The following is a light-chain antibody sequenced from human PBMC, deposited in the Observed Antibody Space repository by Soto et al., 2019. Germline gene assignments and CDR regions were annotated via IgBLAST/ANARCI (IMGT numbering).Light chain of an antibody. CDR1: QRLTTYS. J-gene: IGKJ1*01. V-gene: IGKV3-20*01. CDR3: QQYGSSPLT. CDR2: GAS. Sequence: ETVLTQSPGTLSLSPGERATLSCRASQRLTTYSLAWYQQKPGQAPRLLIYGASSRATGTPDRFSGSGSGTDFTLTISRLEPEDFAVYYCQQYGSSPLTFGQGTKVDIK.